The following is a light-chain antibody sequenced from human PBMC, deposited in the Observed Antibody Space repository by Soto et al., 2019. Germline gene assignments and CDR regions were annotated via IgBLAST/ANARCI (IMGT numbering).Light chain of an antibody. Sequence: EIVLTQSPGTLSLSPGERATLSCRASQSVSSSYLAWYQQKPGQAPRLLIYGASSRATGIPARFSGSGSGTDFTLTISSLEPEDSAVYFCQQYDSSPITFGQGTRLEIK. CDR2: GAS. J-gene: IGKJ5*01. CDR1: QSVSSSY. V-gene: IGKV3-20*01. CDR3: QQYDSSPIT.